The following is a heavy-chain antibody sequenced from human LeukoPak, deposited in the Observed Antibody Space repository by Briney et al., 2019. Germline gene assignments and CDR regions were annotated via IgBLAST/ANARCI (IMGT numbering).Heavy chain of an antibody. J-gene: IGHJ5*01. V-gene: IGHV1-24*01. D-gene: IGHD6-13*01. Sequence: ASVKVSCKVSGYTLTELSMHWVRQAPGEGLEWMGGFDPEDGETIYAQKFQGRVTMTEDTSTDTAYMELSSLRSEDTAVYYCATIIAAAGIRWFDSWGQGTLVTVSS. CDR3: ATIIAAAGIRWFDS. CDR1: GYTLTELS. CDR2: FDPEDGET.